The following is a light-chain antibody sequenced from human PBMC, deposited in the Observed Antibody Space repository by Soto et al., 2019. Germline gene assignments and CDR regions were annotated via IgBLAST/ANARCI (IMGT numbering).Light chain of an antibody. CDR3: CSYAGSYTNWL. CDR2: DVS. J-gene: IGLJ3*02. V-gene: IGLV2-11*01. CDR1: SSDVGGYNY. Sequence: QSALTQPRSVSGSPGHSVTISCTGTSSDVGGYNYVSWYQQHPGKAPKLMIFDVSKRPSGVPDRFSGSKSGNTASLTISGLQADDEADYSCCSYAGSYTNWLFGGGTKLTVL.